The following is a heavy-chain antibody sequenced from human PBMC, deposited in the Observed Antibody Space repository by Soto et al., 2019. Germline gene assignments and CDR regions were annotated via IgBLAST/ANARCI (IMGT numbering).Heavy chain of an antibody. V-gene: IGHV1-3*01. Sequence: QVQLVQSGAEVKKPGASVKVSCKASGYTFTSYAMHWVRQAPGQRLEWMGWINAGNGNTKYSQKFQGRVTITRDTSASTAYMELSSLRSEDTALYYCARVGDYDTPIDYWGQGTLVTVSS. CDR1: GYTFTSYA. D-gene: IGHD4-17*01. CDR2: INAGNGNT. J-gene: IGHJ4*02. CDR3: ARVGDYDTPIDY.